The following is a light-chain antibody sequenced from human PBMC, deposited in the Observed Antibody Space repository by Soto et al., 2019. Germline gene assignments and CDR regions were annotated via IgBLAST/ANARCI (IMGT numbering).Light chain of an antibody. CDR3: QQYADWPRT. CDR2: GAS. CDR1: ESVRTS. V-gene: IGKV3-15*01. J-gene: IGKJ1*01. Sequence: EIVMTQSPATVPVSPGERATLSCRASESVRTSLAWYQQKPGRSPSLLIFGASTRATGLPARFSGSGSGEEFTLTISSLQSEDFAVYYCQQYADWPRTFGQGTKVDIK.